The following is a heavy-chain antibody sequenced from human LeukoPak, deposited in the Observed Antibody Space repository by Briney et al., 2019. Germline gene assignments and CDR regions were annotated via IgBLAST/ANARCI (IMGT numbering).Heavy chain of an antibody. V-gene: IGHV3-48*01. CDR1: GFTFNSYA. Sequence: GGSLRLSCAVSGFTFNSYAINWVRQAAGKGLERVSYISGSSSTTYYTDSVKGRFTISRDNAKNSVYLQMNSLRAEDTAVYYCARAYSGDSYGYGYWGQGTLVTVSS. CDR3: ARAYSGDSYGYGY. CDR2: ISGSSSTT. J-gene: IGHJ4*02. D-gene: IGHD5-18*01.